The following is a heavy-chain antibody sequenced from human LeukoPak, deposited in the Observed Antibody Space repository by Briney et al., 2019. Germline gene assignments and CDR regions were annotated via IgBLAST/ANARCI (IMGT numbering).Heavy chain of an antibody. CDR3: ARFLSYLHFVVVPAAIDYFDY. CDR2: INPNSGGT. V-gene: IGHV1-2*02. CDR1: GYTFTGYY. D-gene: IGHD2-2*01. J-gene: IGHJ4*02. Sequence: ASVSVSCKASGYTFTGYYMHWVRQAPGQGLEWMGWINPNSGGTNYAQKFQGRVTMTRDTSISTAYMELSRLRSDDTAVYYCARFLSYLHFVVVPAAIDYFDYWGQGTLVTVSS.